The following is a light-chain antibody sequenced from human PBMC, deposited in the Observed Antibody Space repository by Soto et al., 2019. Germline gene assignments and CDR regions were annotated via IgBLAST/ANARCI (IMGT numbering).Light chain of an antibody. J-gene: IGKJ4*01. V-gene: IGKV1-5*03. CDR2: KAS. Sequence: DIQMPQSPSILSASLGDRVTITCRASQTISSSLAWYQQKPGKAPKLLIYKASAREIGVSPRFSGGGSGTEFTLTISRLQPDDFAAYYCQQYSSFPLTFGGGTKVDIK. CDR1: QTISSS. CDR3: QQYSSFPLT.